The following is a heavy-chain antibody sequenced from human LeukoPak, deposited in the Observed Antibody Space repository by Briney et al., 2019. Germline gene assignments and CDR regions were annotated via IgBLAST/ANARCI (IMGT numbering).Heavy chain of an antibody. CDR1: GYTFTGYY. CDR3: ARDMYYYDSSGYYPYYYYGMDV. CDR2: INPNSGGT. J-gene: IGHJ6*02. Sequence: ASVKVSCKASGYTFTGYYMHWVRQAPGQGLEWMGWINPNSGGTNYAQKLQGRVTMTRDTSISTAYMELSRLRSDDTAVYYCARDMYYYDSSGYYPYYYYGMDVWGQGTTVTVSS. D-gene: IGHD3-22*01. V-gene: IGHV1-2*02.